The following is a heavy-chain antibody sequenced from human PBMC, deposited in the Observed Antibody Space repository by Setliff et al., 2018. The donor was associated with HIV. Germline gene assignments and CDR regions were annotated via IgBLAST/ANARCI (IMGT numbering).Heavy chain of an antibody. Sequence: ASVKVSCKVSGYHLNELSIHWVRQAPGKGLEWMGGSDAEDGESVYAQKFQDRVTMTEDRSTDTAYMELSSLRSEDTAVYYCATVPLGDWSFDSWGQGTLVTVS. D-gene: IGHD3-9*01. V-gene: IGHV1-24*01. CDR2: SDAEDGES. J-gene: IGHJ4*02. CDR1: GYHLNELS. CDR3: ATVPLGDWSFDS.